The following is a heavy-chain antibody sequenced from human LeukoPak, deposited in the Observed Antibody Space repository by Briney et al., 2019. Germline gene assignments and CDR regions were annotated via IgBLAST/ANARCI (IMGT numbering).Heavy chain of an antibody. CDR3: AREGCSGGVCYFDY. J-gene: IGHJ4*02. Sequence: SSETLSLTCTVSGGSISYYYWTWIRQPAGKGLEWIGRIDASGNTMYTPSLRSRVTLSLDTSGQQFSLKLSSVTAADTAVYFCAREGCSGGVCYFDYWGRGTLVTVSS. D-gene: IGHD2-15*01. V-gene: IGHV4-4*07. CDR1: GGSISYYY. CDR2: IDASGNT.